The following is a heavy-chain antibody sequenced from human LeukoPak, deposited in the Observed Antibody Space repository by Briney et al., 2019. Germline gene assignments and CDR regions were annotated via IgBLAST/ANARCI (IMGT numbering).Heavy chain of an antibody. CDR1: GFTFSSYA. CDR3: VKDESDIVATISWFDP. D-gene: IGHD5-12*01. V-gene: IGHV3-64D*06. Sequence: RPGGSLRLSCSASGFTFSSYAMHWVRQAPGKGLEYVSAISSNGGSTYYADSVKGRFTISRDNSKNTLYLQMSSLRAEDTAVYYCVKDESDIVATISWFDPWGQGTLVTVSS. CDR2: ISSNGGST. J-gene: IGHJ5*02.